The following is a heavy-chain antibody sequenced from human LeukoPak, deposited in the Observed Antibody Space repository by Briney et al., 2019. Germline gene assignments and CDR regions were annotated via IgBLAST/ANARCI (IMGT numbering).Heavy chain of an antibody. CDR3: ARGYERFLEWLYFDY. CDR2: INHSGST. J-gene: IGHJ4*02. D-gene: IGHD3-3*01. V-gene: IGHV4-34*01. CDR1: GKTFSGYN. Sequence: SETLSLTCAAYGKTFSGYNRNWIRQPPGKGLEWIGEINHSGSTNYNPSLKSRVTISVDTSKNQCSRKLSSVTAADTAVYYCARGYERFLEWLYFDYWGQGTLVTVSS.